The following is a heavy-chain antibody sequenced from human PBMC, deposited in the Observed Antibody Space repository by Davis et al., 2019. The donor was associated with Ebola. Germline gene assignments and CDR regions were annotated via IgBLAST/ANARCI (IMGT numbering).Heavy chain of an antibody. CDR1: GGSISRYY. J-gene: IGHJ2*01. CDR2: IYYSGST. CDR3: ARETPGLWYFDV. D-gene: IGHD3-10*01. Sequence: PSETLSLTCTVSGGSISRYYWSWIRQPPGKGLEWIGYIYYSGSTNYNPSLRSRVTISLDTSKNHFSLDLTSVTAADTAVYYCARETPGLWYFDVWGRGTLVTVSS. V-gene: IGHV4-59*01.